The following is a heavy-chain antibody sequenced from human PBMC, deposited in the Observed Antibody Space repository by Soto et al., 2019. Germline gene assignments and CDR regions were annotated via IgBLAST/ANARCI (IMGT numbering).Heavy chain of an antibody. Sequence: PGGSLRLSCVGTGLNFDDFAMHWVRQAPGKGLEWVSGITWNSRVLAYADSVKGRFTISRDNARNSLYLQMDSLRDEDTALYYCARDLFEDARRGEYAFDIWGQGTMVTVSS. D-gene: IGHD2-21*01. V-gene: IGHV3-9*01. J-gene: IGHJ3*02. CDR3: ARDLFEDARRGEYAFDI. CDR1: GLNFDDFA. CDR2: ITWNSRVL.